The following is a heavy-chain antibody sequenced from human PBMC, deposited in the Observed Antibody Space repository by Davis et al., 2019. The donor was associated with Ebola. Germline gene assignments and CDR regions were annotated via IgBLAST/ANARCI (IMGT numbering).Heavy chain of an antibody. D-gene: IGHD1-1*01. J-gene: IGHJ6*02. CDR1: GGSISSYY. Sequence: SETLSLTCTVSGGSISSYYWSWIRQPPGKGLEWIGYIYYSGSTNYNPSLKSPVTISVDTSKNQFSLKLSSVTAADTAVYYCARVKSWERGLYYYYGMDVWGQGTTVTVSS. CDR2: IYYSGST. CDR3: ARVKSWERGLYYYYGMDV. V-gene: IGHV4-59*01.